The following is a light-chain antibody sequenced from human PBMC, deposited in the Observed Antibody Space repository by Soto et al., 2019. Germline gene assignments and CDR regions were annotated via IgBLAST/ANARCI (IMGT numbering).Light chain of an antibody. CDR1: QGISSG. J-gene: IGKJ3*01. CDR2: DAS. Sequence: AIQLTQSPSSLAASVGDRVTITCRASQGISSGLAWYQQTPGKPPKLLIYDASSLEIGVPSRFSCSESVTDFTLTISRLQPEDFATYYCQQFNNYPFTFGPGTKVDIK. V-gene: IGKV1D-13*01. CDR3: QQFNNYPFT.